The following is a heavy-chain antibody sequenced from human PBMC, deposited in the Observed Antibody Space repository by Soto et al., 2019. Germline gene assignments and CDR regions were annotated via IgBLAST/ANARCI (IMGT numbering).Heavy chain of an antibody. CDR3: ARGPRGLYHHDY. D-gene: IGHD2-2*01. J-gene: IGHJ4*02. CDR1: GFTFSGDW. CDR2: INMDGSST. V-gene: IGHV3-74*01. Sequence: GGFLRLSCAASGFTFSGDWMHWVRQAAGKGLVWVSRINMDGSSTNYADSVKGRFTISRDNAKNTLYLQMNSLRVDDTAVHYCARGPRGLYHHDYWGQGALVTVSS.